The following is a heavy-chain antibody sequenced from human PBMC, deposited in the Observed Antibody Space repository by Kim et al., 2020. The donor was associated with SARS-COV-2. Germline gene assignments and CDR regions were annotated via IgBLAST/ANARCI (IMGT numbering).Heavy chain of an antibody. D-gene: IGHD6-19*01. CDR3: ARDLYSIAVAGTPYYFDY. Sequence: QGRVTITRDRSASTAYMELSSLRSEDTAVYYCARDLYSIAVAGTPYYFDYWGQGTLVTVSS. V-gene: IGHV1-3*01. J-gene: IGHJ4*02.